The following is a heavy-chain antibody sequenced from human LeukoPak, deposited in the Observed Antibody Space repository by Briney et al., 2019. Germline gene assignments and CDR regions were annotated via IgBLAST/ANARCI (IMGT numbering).Heavy chain of an antibody. CDR1: GFTFSDYY. CDR2: ISGSGGST. Sequence: PGGSLRLSCAASGFTFSDYYMSWVRQAPGKGLEWVSAISGSGGSTYYADSVKGRFTIPRDNSKNTLYLQMNSLRAEDTAVYYCAKDGVVVTGNWFDPWGQGTLVTVSS. J-gene: IGHJ5*02. CDR3: AKDGVVVTGNWFDP. V-gene: IGHV3-23*01. D-gene: IGHD2-21*02.